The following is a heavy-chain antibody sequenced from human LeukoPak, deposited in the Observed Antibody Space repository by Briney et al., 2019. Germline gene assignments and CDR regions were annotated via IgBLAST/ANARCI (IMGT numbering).Heavy chain of an antibody. D-gene: IGHD4-17*01. V-gene: IGHV4-4*07. CDR2: IYTSENT. CDR3: AREADYGDYSKSFYYLDV. Sequence: PSETLSLTCTVSGGYIGSYYLIWIRQPAGKGLEWIGRIYTSENTEYNPSLKSPVTMSVDMSTSQFSLRLTSVTAADTAVYYCAREADYGDYSKSFYYLDVWGKGPTVSVSS. CDR1: GGYIGSYY. J-gene: IGHJ6*03.